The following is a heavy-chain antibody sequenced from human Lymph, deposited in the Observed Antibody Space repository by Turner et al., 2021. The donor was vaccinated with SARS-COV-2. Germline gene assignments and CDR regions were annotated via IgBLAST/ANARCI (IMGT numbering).Heavy chain of an antibody. D-gene: IGHD3-10*01. V-gene: IGHV3-30-3*01. CDR2: ISYDGSNK. CDR1: GFTFNNYP. J-gene: IGHJ4*02. CDR3: ARDSSGSGTLDY. Sequence: VQLVESGGGVVQPGRSLRLSCAASGFTFNNYPMHWVRQAPGKGLECVAVISYDGSNKYYADSVKGRFTISRDNSKNTLYLQMNSLRAEDTAVYYCARDSSGSGTLDYWGQGTLVTVSS.